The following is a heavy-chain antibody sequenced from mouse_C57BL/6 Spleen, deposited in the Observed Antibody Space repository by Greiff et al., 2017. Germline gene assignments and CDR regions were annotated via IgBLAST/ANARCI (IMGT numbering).Heavy chain of an antibody. CDR2: INPYNGDT. Sequence: EVKVVESGPELVKPGDSVKISCKASGYSFTGYFMNWVMQSHGKSLEWIGRINPYNGDTFYNQKFKGKATLTVDKSSSTAHMELRSLTSEDSAVYYCARDHYGSSYGYYYAMDYWGQGTSVTVSS. D-gene: IGHD1-1*01. CDR3: ARDHYGSSYGYYYAMDY. CDR1: GYSFTGYF. V-gene: IGHV1-20*01. J-gene: IGHJ4*01.